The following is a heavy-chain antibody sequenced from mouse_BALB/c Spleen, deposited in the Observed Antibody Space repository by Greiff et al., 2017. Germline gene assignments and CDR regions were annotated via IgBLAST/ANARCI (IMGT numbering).Heavy chain of an antibody. CDR2: IWAGGST. Sequence: VQRVESGPGLVAPSQSLSITCTVSGFSLTSYGVHWVRQPPGKGLEWLGVIWAGGSTNYNSALMSRLSISKDNSKSQVFLKMNSLQTDDTAMYYCARDRGGKDAMDYWGQGTSVTVSS. CDR1: GFSLTSYG. J-gene: IGHJ4*01. CDR3: ARDRGGKDAMDY. D-gene: IGHD2-1*01. V-gene: IGHV2-9*02.